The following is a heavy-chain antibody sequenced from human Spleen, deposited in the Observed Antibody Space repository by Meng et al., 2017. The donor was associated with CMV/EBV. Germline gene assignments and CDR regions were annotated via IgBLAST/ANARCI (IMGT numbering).Heavy chain of an antibody. J-gene: IGHJ5*02. CDR2: INPNSGGT. CDR1: GYTFTGYY. Sequence: ASVKVSCKASGYTFTGYYIYWVRQAHGQGLEWMGWINPNSGGTNYAQKFQGRVTMTRDTSINTAYMDLSRLRSDDTAVYYCARDRSGTMKGYWFDPWGQGSLVTVSS. CDR3: ARDRSGTMKGYWFDP. D-gene: IGHD1-7*01. V-gene: IGHV1-2*02.